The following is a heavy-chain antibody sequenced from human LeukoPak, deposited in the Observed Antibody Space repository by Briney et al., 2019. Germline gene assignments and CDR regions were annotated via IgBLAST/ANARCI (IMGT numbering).Heavy chain of an antibody. CDR1: GGSISSSSYY. V-gene: IGHV4-39*01. D-gene: IGHD2-2*01. J-gene: IGHJ4*02. Sequence: PSETLSLTCTVSGGSISSSSYYWGWIRQPPGKGLEWIGSINYSGSTYYNPSLKSRVTISVDTSKNQFSLKLSSVTAADTAVYYCAVRNCSSTTCSGPLDYWGQGTLVTVSS. CDR3: AVRNCSSTTCSGPLDY. CDR2: INYSGST.